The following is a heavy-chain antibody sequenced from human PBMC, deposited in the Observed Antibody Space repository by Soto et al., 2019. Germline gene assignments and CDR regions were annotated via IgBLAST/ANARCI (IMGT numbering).Heavy chain of an antibody. D-gene: IGHD3-10*01. CDR1: GYTFTSYA. Sequence: QVQLVQSGAAVKKPGASVKVSCKASGYTFTSYAMHWVRQAPGQRLEWMGWINAGNGNTKYSQKFQGRVTMTRDTSTSTAYMELSSLRSEDTAVYYCARASYYYGSGNFNWFDPWGQGTLVTVSS. CDR2: INAGNGNT. CDR3: ARASYYYGSGNFNWFDP. V-gene: IGHV1-3*01. J-gene: IGHJ5*02.